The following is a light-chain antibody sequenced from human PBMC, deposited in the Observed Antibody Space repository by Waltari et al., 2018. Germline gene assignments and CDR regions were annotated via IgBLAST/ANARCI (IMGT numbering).Light chain of an antibody. CDR2: WAS. J-gene: IGKJ2*01. CDR1: QSVLYISNNKNY. CDR3: QQYYSTPRT. V-gene: IGKV4-1*01. Sequence: DIVMTQSPDSLAVFLGERATINWRSSQSVLYISNNKNYLAWYQQKPGQPPKLLIYWASTRESGVPDRFSGSGSGTDFTLTISSLQAEDVAVYYCQQYYSTPRTFGQGTKLEIK.